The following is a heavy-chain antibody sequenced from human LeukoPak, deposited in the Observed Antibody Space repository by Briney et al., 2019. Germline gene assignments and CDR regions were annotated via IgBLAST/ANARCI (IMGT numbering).Heavy chain of an antibody. CDR1: GFTFSSYE. Sequence: GGSLRLSCAASGFTFSSYEMNWVRQAPGKGLEWVSYISSSGSTIYYADSVKGRFTISRDNAKNSLYLQMNSLRAEDTAVYYCARWFRTRIVVVLPDYWGQGTLVTVSS. V-gene: IGHV3-48*03. J-gene: IGHJ4*02. D-gene: IGHD3-22*01. CDR3: ARWFRTRIVVVLPDY. CDR2: ISSSGSTI.